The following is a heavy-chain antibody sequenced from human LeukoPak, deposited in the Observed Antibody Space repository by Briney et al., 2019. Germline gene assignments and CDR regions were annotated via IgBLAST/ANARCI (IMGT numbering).Heavy chain of an antibody. CDR2: INQDGSGK. CDR1: GFTFSTYW. CDR3: ARPQYFYYMDV. J-gene: IGHJ6*03. Sequence: GGSLRLSCAASGFTFSTYWMTWVRQAPGKGLEWVANINQDGSGKYYVDSVKGRFTISRDNAKNSLYLQMDSLRAEDTAVYYCARPQYFYYMDVWGKGTTVTVSS. V-gene: IGHV3-7*01.